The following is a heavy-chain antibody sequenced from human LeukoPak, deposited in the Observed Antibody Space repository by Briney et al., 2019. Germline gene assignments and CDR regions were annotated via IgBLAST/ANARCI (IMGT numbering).Heavy chain of an antibody. J-gene: IGHJ5*02. CDR2: ISTGGDTI. D-gene: IGHD3-22*01. Sequence: GGSLRLSCAVSGFTFSDYSMNWVRQPPGKGLEWISYISTGGDTIYYADSVKGRFTISSDNAKESLYLQMNGLRAEDTAVYYCARDQYDSPWGQGTLVTVSS. CDR3: ARDQYDSP. CDR1: GFTFSDYS. V-gene: IGHV3-48*01.